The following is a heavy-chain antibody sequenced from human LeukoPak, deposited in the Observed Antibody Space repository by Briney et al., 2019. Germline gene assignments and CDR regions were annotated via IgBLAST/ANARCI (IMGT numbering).Heavy chain of an antibody. D-gene: IGHD6-19*01. CDR3: ARGYSSGWYSVDY. J-gene: IGHJ4*02. V-gene: IGHV3-30*02. Sequence: GGSLRLSCAASGFTFSSYGMHWVRQAPGEGLEWVAFIRYDGSNKYYADSVKGRFTISRDNSKNTLYLQMNSLRAEDTAVYYCARGYSSGWYSVDYWGQGTLVTVSS. CDR2: IRYDGSNK. CDR1: GFTFSSYG.